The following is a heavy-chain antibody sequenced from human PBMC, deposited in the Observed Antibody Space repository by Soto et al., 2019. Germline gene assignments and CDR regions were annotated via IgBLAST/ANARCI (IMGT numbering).Heavy chain of an antibody. V-gene: IGHV3-23*01. CDR1: GFPFSSYA. Sequence: GGSLSLSCAASGFPFSSYAMSWVRQAPGKGLEWVSAISGSGGSTYYADSVKGRFTISRDNSKNTLYLQMNSLRAEDTAVYYCSRICSSTSCPLYGMDVWGQGTTVTVSS. CDR3: SRICSSTSCPLYGMDV. J-gene: IGHJ6*02. CDR2: ISGSGGST. D-gene: IGHD2-2*01.